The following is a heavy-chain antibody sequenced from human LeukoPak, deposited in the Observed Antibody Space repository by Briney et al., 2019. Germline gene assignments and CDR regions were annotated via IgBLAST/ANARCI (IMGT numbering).Heavy chain of an antibody. D-gene: IGHD2-2*01. Sequence: SQTLSLTCTVSGGSISSGGYYWSWLRQHPGKGLEWIGYIYYSGSTYYNPSLKSRVTISVDTSKNQFSLKLSSVTAADTAVYYCASLGGTNGPEFAYWGQGTLVTVSS. CDR3: ASLGGTNGPEFAY. CDR2: IYYSGST. V-gene: IGHV4-31*03. J-gene: IGHJ4*02. CDR1: GGSISSGGYY.